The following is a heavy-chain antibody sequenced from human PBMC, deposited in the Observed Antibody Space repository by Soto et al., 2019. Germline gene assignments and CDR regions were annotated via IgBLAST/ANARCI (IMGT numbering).Heavy chain of an antibody. CDR2: IYWDDDK. Sequence: QITLKESGPTLVKPTQTLTLTCTFSGFSLSTSGVGVGWIRQPPGKALEWLALIYWDDDKRYSPSLKSRLTITKDTPKNQVVLTMTNMDPVDTVTYYCAHITPVVTMVRGHPFDYWGQGTLVTVSS. CDR1: GFSLSTSGVG. J-gene: IGHJ4*02. V-gene: IGHV2-5*02. CDR3: AHITPVVTMVRGHPFDY. D-gene: IGHD3-10*01.